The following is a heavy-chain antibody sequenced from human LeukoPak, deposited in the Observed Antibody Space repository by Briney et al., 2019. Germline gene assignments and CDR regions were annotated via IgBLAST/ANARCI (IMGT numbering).Heavy chain of an antibody. D-gene: IGHD3-22*01. CDR3: ARERGWYYDSSGYYYGDLDY. Sequence: SETLSLTCTVSGGSISSGSYYWSWIRQPAGKGPEWIGRIYTSGSTNYNPSLKSRVTISVDTSKNQFSLKLSSVTAADTAVYYCARERGWYYDSSGYYYGDLDYWGQGTLVTVSS. J-gene: IGHJ4*02. V-gene: IGHV4-61*02. CDR1: GGSISSGSYY. CDR2: IYTSGST.